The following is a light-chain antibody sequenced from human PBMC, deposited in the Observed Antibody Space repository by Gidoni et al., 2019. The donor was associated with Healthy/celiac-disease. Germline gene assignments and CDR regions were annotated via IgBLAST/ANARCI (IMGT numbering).Light chain of an antibody. CDR1: SGRIASNY. V-gene: IGLV6-57*01. Sequence: FMLTQPHSVSESPGKPVTLSCPRSSGRIASNYVQWYQQRPGSSPTTVIYEDNQRPSGVPDRFSGSIDSSSNSASLTISGLKTEDEADYYCQSYDSSIVVFGGGTKLTVL. J-gene: IGLJ2*01. CDR3: QSYDSSIVV. CDR2: EDN.